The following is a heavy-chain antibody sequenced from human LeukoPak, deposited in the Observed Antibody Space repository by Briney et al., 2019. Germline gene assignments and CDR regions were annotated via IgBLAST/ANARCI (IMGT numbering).Heavy chain of an antibody. Sequence: GGSLRLSCAVSGITLSNYGMSWVRQAPGKGLEWVAGISDSGGSTKYADSVKGRFTISRDNPRNTLHLQTNSMRAEDPAVYFCAKRGVVIRVILVGFHKEAYYFDSWGQGALVTVSS. J-gene: IGHJ4*02. D-gene: IGHD3-22*01. CDR1: GITLSNYG. CDR3: AKRGVVIRVILVGFHKEAYYFDS. CDR2: ISDSGGST. V-gene: IGHV3-23*01.